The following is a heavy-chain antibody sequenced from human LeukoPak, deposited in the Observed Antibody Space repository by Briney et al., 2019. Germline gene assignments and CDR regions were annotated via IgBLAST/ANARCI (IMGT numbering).Heavy chain of an antibody. CDR1: GGSISSTTHY. CDR3: ARRETEAGTSFDY. D-gene: IGHD6-13*01. Sequence: SETLSLTCTVSGGSISSTTHYWGWIRQSPWKGLEWIGSIYYSGNTYYNPSLKSRATISVDTSKNQFSLNLSSVTAADTALYYCARRETEAGTSFDYWARERWSPSPQ. CDR2: IYYSGNT. V-gene: IGHV4-39*01. J-gene: IGHJ4*02.